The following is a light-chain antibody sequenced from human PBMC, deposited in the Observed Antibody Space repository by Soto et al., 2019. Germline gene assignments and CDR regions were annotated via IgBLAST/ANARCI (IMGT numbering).Light chain of an antibody. V-gene: IGLV3-1*01. Sequence: SYELTQPPPVSVSPGQTASITCSGNRLGDKYVCWYQQKPGQSPVLVIYQDSKRPSGIPERFSGSNSGNTATLTISGTQDVDEADYYCEVWDTTNVIFGGGTKVTVL. J-gene: IGLJ2*01. CDR2: QDS. CDR3: EVWDTTNVI. CDR1: RLGDKY.